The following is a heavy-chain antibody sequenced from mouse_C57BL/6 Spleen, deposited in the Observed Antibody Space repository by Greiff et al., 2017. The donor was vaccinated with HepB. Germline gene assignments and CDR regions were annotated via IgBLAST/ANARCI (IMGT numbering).Heavy chain of an antibody. CDR2: IYPGDGDT. D-gene: IGHD1-1*01. J-gene: IGHJ3*01. CDR1: GYAFSSSW. Sequence: QVHVKQSGPELVKPGASVKISCKASGYAFSSSWMNWVKQRPGKGLEWIGRIYPGDGDTNYNGKFKGKATLTADKSSSTAYMQLSSLTSEDSAVYFCARGGITPPHFAYWGQGTLVTVSA. CDR3: ARGGITPPHFAY. V-gene: IGHV1-82*01.